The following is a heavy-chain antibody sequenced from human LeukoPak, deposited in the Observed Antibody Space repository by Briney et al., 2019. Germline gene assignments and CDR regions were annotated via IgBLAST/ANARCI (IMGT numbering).Heavy chain of an antibody. J-gene: IGHJ2*01. V-gene: IGHV4-31*03. D-gene: IGHD4-23*01. Sequence: TSSETLSLTCTVSGGSISSGGYYWSWLRQHPGKGLEWIGYIYYSGSTYYNPSLKSRVTISVDTSKNQFSLKLSSVTAADTAVYYCARDPSLRWQDYWYFDLWGRGTLVTVSS. CDR2: IYYSGST. CDR3: ARDPSLRWQDYWYFDL. CDR1: GGSISSGGYY.